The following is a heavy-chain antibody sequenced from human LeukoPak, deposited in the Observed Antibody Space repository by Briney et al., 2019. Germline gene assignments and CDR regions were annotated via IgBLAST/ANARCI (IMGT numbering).Heavy chain of an antibody. V-gene: IGHV4-39*07. J-gene: IGHJ4*02. D-gene: IGHD3-10*01. Sequence: PSETLSLTCTVSGGSISSTFYYWGWIRQPPGKGLEWIGSIYYSGSTYYNPSLKSRVTISVYTSKNQFSLKLSSVTAADTAVYYCARGYKTCLADYWGQGTLVTVSS. CDR3: ARGYKTCLADY. CDR2: IYYSGST. CDR1: GGSISSTFYY.